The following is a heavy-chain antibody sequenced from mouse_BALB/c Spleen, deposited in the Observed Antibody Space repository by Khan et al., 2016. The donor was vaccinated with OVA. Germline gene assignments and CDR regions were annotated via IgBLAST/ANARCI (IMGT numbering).Heavy chain of an antibody. D-gene: IGHD2-1*01. CDR3: VRDGNYMDY. J-gene: IGHJ4*01. CDR2: IYHSGSI. V-gene: IGHV3-1*02. CDR1: AYSITSGYS. Sequence: EVQLQESGPDLVKPSQSLSLTCTVTAYSITSGYSWHWIRQFPGNKLEWMGYIYHSGSIKYNPSLKSRFSITRDTSKNLFFLQLNSVTTEDTATYYCVRDGNYMDYWGQGTSVTVSS.